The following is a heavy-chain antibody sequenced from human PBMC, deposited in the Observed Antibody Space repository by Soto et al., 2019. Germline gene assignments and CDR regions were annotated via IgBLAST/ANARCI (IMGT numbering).Heavy chain of an antibody. CDR1: GGSFSSYY. CDR2: NNHSGST. CDR3: ARGKLSDYVWGSYRYYFDY. D-gene: IGHD3-16*02. Sequence: SETLSLTCAVYGGSFSSYYWSWLRQPPGKGMEWIGENNHSGSTNYNPSFKSRVTISVDTSKNQFALKLSSVTAADTAVYYCARGKLSDYVWGSYRYYFDYWGQGTVVTVSS. V-gene: IGHV4-34*01. J-gene: IGHJ4*02.